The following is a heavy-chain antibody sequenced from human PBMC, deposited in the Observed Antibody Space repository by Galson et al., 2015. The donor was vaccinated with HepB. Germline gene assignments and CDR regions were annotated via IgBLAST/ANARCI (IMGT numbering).Heavy chain of an antibody. V-gene: IGHV1-69*13. D-gene: IGHD3-22*01. CDR3: ARESRTYYYDSSGYYFDY. CDR2: IIPIFGIA. J-gene: IGHJ4*02. CDR1: GGTFSSYA. Sequence: SVKVSCKASGGTFSSYAISWVRQAPGQGLEWMGGIIPIFGIANYAQKFQGRVTITADESTSTAYMELSSLRSEDTAVYYCARESRTYYYDSSGYYFDYWGQGTLVTVSS.